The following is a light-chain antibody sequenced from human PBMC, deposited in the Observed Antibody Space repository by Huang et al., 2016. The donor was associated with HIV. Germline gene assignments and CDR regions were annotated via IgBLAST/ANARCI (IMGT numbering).Light chain of an antibody. V-gene: IGKV3-11*01. CDR2: DAS. CDR3: QQRSNWPPTT. J-gene: IGKJ1*01. CDR1: QSISRY. Sequence: EVVLTQSPATLYLSPGERATLSCRASQSISRYLSWYQHKPGQAPRLLMYDASNRATGIPARFRGSGSGTDFTLTSSSLEPEDFAVYYCQQRSNWPPTTFGQGTKVEIK.